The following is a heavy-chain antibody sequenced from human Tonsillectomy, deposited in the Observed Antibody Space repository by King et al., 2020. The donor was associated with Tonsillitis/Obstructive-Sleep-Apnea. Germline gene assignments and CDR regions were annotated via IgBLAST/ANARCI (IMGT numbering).Heavy chain of an antibody. Sequence: VQLVESGGGVFQPGTSLRLSCGESGFIFGGVGMHWVRQAAGKGLEWVAIIWYDWSRKYYADSVKGRFTISKDTSRNTLDLQMNSLRPEDTAVYYCARARGTYSEIDYWGQGTLVIVSS. D-gene: IGHD1-26*01. V-gene: IGHV3-33*01. J-gene: IGHJ4*02. CDR1: GFIFGGVG. CDR3: ARARGTYSEIDY. CDR2: IWYDWSRK.